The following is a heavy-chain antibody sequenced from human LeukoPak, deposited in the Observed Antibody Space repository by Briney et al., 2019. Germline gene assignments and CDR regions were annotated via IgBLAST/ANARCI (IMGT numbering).Heavy chain of an antibody. J-gene: IGHJ5*02. CDR3: ARDPGFGT. V-gene: IGHV3-21*01. Sequence: GGSLRLSCAASGFTFSSYSMNWVRQAPGKGLEWVSSITSSSNYIYYADSVKGRFTISRDNAKNSLYLEMNNLRAEDTAVYYCARDPGFGTWGQGTLVTVSS. CDR1: GFTFSSYS. CDR2: ITSSSNYI. D-gene: IGHD3-10*01.